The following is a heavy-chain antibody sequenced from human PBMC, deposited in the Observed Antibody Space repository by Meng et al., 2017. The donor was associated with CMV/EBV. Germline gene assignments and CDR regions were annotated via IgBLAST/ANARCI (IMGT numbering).Heavy chain of an antibody. CDR3: ARDLGRFLEWSGALGGMDV. J-gene: IGHJ6*02. Sequence: LSLTCAASGFTFSSYAMHWVRQAPGKGLEWVAVISYDGSNKYYADSVKGRFTISRDNSKNTLYLQMNSLRAEDTAVYYCARDLGRFLEWSGALGGMDVWGQGTTVTVSS. CDR2: ISYDGSNK. V-gene: IGHV3-30*04. CDR1: GFTFSSYA. D-gene: IGHD3-3*01.